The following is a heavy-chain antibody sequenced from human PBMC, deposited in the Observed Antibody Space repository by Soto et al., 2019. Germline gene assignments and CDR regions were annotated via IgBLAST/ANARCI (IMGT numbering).Heavy chain of an antibody. D-gene: IGHD3-10*01. J-gene: IGHJ4*02. CDR2: IDPSGGST. Sequence: QVQLVQSGAEVKKPGASVKVSCKASGYTFTRYYTHWVRQAPGQGLEWMGIIDPSGGSTTYAEKFQGRVTMTRDTSTSTVYMELNSLSSDDTAVYYCTRRVGGTSGEVFAFWGQGTLVTVSS. V-gene: IGHV1-46*03. CDR1: GYTFTRYY. CDR3: TRRVGGTSGEVFAF.